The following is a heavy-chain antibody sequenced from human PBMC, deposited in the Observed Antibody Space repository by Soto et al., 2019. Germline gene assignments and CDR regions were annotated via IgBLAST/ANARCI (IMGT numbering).Heavy chain of an antibody. CDR1: GYTFTSYD. CDR3: ARGRAGTSWRLVTMVRGVRLYYFDY. D-gene: IGHD3-10*01. Sequence: QVQLVQSGAEVKKPGASVKVSCKASGYTFTSYDINWVRQATGQGLEWMGWMNPNSGNTGYAQKFQGRVTMTRNTSISTADMELSSLRSEDTAVYYCARGRAGTSWRLVTMVRGVRLYYFDYWGQGTLVTVSS. CDR2: MNPNSGNT. V-gene: IGHV1-8*01. J-gene: IGHJ4*02.